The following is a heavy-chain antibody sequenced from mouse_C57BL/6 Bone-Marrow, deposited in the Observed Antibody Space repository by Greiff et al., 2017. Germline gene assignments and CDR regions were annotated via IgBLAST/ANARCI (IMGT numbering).Heavy chain of an antibody. CDR3: ASNVVATYYAMDY. CDR1: GFTFSDYG. D-gene: IGHD1-1*01. V-gene: IGHV5-17*01. CDR2: ISSGSSTI. Sequence: EVKLMESGGGLVKPGGSLKLSCAASGFTFSDYGMHWVRQAPEKGLEWVAYISSGSSTIYYADTVKGRFTISRDNAKNTLFLQMTSLRSEDTAMYYCASNVVATYYAMDYWGQGTSVTVSS. J-gene: IGHJ4*01.